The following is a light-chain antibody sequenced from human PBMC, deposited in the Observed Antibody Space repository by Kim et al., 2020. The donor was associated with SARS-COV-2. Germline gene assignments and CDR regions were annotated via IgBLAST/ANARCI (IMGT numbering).Light chain of an antibody. CDR1: QSVSSK. V-gene: IGKV3-15*01. CDR3: QQYNIWRT. J-gene: IGKJ1*01. Sequence: EIVMTQSPATLSVSPGERATLSCRASQSVSSKLAWYQQRPGQASRLLIYGASTRAPGIPARFSASGSVTEFTLVIGSLQPEDFAVYYCQQYNIWRTFGQGTKVDIK. CDR2: GAS.